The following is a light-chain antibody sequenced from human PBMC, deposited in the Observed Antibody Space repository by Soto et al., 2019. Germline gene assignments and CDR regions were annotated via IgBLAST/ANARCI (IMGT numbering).Light chain of an antibody. CDR3: SSYTSSSPVV. CDR2: DVS. V-gene: IGLV2-14*01. J-gene: IGLJ2*01. CDR1: SSDVGGYNY. Sequence: QSALTQPASVSGSPGQSITISCTGTSSDVGGYNYVSWYQQHPGKAPKLMIYDVSNRPSGVSNRFSGSKSGNTASLTISGLQAEDEADYYCSSYTSSSPVVFVGRTKLTVL.